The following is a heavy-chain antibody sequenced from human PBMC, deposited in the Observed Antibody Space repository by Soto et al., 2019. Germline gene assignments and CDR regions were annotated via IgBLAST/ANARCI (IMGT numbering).Heavy chain of an antibody. CDR3: ARAYYYDSSGYLNWFDP. Sequence: EVQLVESGGGLVQPGGSLRLSCAASGFTFSSYSMNWVRQAPGKGLEWVSYISSSSSTIYYADSVKGRFTISRDNAKNSLYLQVNSLRAEDTAVYYCARAYYYDSSGYLNWFDPWGQGTLVTVSS. D-gene: IGHD3-22*01. V-gene: IGHV3-48*01. CDR1: GFTFSSYS. CDR2: ISSSSSTI. J-gene: IGHJ5*02.